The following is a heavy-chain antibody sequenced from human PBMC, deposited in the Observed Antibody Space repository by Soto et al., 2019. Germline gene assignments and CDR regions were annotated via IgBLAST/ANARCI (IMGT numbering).Heavy chain of an antibody. D-gene: IGHD6-13*01. Sequence: GESLKISCQCSGYTFSNFWIGWVRQLPGQGLEWMGIIYPGDHETRYSPSFLGKVTISAETSINTAYLQWSSLAASDSAFYFCARSPRSSTYFDFWGQGALVTVSS. J-gene: IGHJ4*02. CDR3: ARSPRSSTYFDF. CDR2: IYPGDHET. CDR1: GYTFSNFW. V-gene: IGHV5-51*01.